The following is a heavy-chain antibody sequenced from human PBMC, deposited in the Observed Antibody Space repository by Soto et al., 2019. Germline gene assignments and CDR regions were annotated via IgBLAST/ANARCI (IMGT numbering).Heavy chain of an antibody. CDR2: ISSGGKTI. CDR1: GFTFSGYS. D-gene: IGHD1-26*01. Sequence: GESLKISCAASGFTFSGYSVNWVRQAPGKGLEWVSYISSGGKTIYYADSVKGRFTVSRDNARNSQYLQMNSLRDEDTAVYYCAREDILGARSFDYWGQGTLVTVSS. CDR3: AREDILGARSFDY. V-gene: IGHV3-48*02. J-gene: IGHJ4*02.